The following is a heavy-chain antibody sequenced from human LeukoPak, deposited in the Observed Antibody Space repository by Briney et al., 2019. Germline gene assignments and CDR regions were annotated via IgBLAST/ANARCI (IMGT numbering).Heavy chain of an antibody. J-gene: IGHJ3*02. CDR2: IVVGSGNT. CDR1: GFTFTISA. CDR3: AADPAGYSEAFDI. D-gene: IGHD3-22*01. Sequence: SVKVSCKASGFTFTISARQWVRQARGQRLEWIGWIVVGSGNTNYAQKFQERVTITRDMSTSTAYMELSSLRSEDTAVYYCAADPAGYSEAFDIWGQGTMVTVSS. V-gene: IGHV1-58*02.